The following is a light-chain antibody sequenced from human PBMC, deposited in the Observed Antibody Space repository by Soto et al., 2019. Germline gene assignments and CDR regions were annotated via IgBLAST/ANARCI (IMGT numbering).Light chain of an antibody. CDR1: QSVSSSY. V-gene: IGKV3D-20*02. Sequence: EIVLTQSPGTLSLSPGERATLSCRASQSVSSSYLAWYQQKPGQAPRLLILDASTRATGVPPRFSGSKSGTDFTLTISRLEPEDFAVYYCQQRRTWPLTFGGGTKVDIK. J-gene: IGKJ4*01. CDR3: QQRRTWPLT. CDR2: DAS.